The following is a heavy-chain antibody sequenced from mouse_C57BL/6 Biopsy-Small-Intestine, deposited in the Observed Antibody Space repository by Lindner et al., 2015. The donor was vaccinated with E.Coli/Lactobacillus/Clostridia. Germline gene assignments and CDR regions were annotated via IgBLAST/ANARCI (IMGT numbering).Heavy chain of an antibody. Sequence: VQLQESGPELVKPGASVKISCKASGNSFTGYYMDWVKQSPEKSLEWIGEINPTHGGTTYNQKFRARATMTVDESSSTAYLQLKSLTSKDSAVYYCTRSSRGRTYPDSWGQGTTLTVSS. V-gene: IGHV1-42*01. CDR1: GNSFTGYY. D-gene: IGHD5-1*01. CDR2: INPTHGGT. J-gene: IGHJ2*01. CDR3: TRSSRGRTYPDS.